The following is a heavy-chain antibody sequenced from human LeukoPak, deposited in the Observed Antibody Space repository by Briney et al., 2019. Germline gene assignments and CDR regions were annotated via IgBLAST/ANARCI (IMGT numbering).Heavy chain of an antibody. Sequence: SETLSLTCPVSGGSISSHYWSWIRPPPGKGLEWIGYIYYSGSTNYNPSLKSRVTISVDTSKNQFSLKLSSVTAADTAVYYCVRVGYSYGPILFGPGGRGTLVTVSS. V-gene: IGHV4-59*11. CDR1: GGSISSHY. CDR2: IYYSGST. CDR3: VRVGYSYGPILFGP. D-gene: IGHD5-18*01. J-gene: IGHJ5*02.